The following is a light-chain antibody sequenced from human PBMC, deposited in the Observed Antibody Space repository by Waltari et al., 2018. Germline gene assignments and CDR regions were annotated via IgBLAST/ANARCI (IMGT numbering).Light chain of an antibody. CDR3: QAADSSGTSVI. Sequence: SSELTQPPSVSVSPGQTARITCSGDALSNVYDYWYQQKPGQAPVLIIDKDTERPSGTPERLSGSSSGTTVTLTISGVQAEDEADYFCQAADSSGTSVIFGGGTKLTVL. V-gene: IGLV3-25*03. CDR2: KDT. CDR1: ALSNVY. J-gene: IGLJ2*01.